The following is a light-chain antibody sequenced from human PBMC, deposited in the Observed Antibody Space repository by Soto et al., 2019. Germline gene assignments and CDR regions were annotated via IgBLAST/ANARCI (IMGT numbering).Light chain of an antibody. J-gene: IGLJ2*01. V-gene: IGLV4-69*01. CDR3: QTWGTGIQL. CDR1: SGHSSYA. CDR2: LNSDGSH. Sequence: QPVLTQSPSASASLGASVKLTCTLSSGHSSYAIAWHQQQPEKGPRYLMKLNSDGSHSTGDGIPDRFSGFSSGAERYLTISSLQSEDEADYYCQTWGTGIQLFGGGTKLTVL.